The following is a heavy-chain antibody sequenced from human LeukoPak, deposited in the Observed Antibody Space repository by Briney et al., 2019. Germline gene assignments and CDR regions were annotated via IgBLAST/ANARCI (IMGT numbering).Heavy chain of an antibody. CDR2: INHSGST. CDR3: ARKLAYCSSTSCINWFDP. D-gene: IGHD2-2*01. V-gene: IGHV4-34*01. J-gene: IGHJ5*02. CDR1: GGSFSGYY. Sequence: SETLSLTCAVYGGSFSGYYWSWIRQPPGKGLEWIGEINHSGSTNYNPSLKSRVTISVDTSKNQFSLKLSSVTAADTAVYYCARKLAYCSSTSCINWFDPWGQGTLVTAS.